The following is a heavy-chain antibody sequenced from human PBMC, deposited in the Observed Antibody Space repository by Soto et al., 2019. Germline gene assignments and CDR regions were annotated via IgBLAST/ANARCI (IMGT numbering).Heavy chain of an antibody. D-gene: IGHD3-22*01. Sequence: EVQLVESGGGLVKPGGSLRLSCAASGFTFSTYSMNWVRQAPGKGLEWVSSISSSSSYIYYADSVKGRFTISRDNAKNSLYLQMNSQRAEVTAVYYGAGYDSSGYYWPYYYYGMDVWGQGTTVTVSS. CDR1: GFTFSTYS. CDR2: ISSSSSYI. CDR3: AGYDSSGYYWPYYYYGMDV. V-gene: IGHV3-21*01. J-gene: IGHJ6*02.